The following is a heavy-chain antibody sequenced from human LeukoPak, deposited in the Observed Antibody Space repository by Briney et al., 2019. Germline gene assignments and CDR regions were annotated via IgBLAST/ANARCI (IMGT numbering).Heavy chain of an antibody. Sequence: GGSLRLSCAASGFTFSSYGMHWVRQAPGKGLEWVAFIRYDGSNKYYADSVKGRFTISRDNSKNTLYLQMNSLRAEDTAVYYCARGGIRRDGYNFWGQGTLVTVSS. J-gene: IGHJ4*02. D-gene: IGHD5-24*01. CDR1: GFTFSSYG. CDR2: IRYDGSNK. V-gene: IGHV3-30*02. CDR3: ARGGIRRDGYNF.